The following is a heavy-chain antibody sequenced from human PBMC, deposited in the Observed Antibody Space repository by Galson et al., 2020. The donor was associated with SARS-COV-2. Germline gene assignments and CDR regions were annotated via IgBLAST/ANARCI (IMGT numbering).Heavy chain of an antibody. CDR2: IYYSGST. V-gene: IGHV4-59*13. D-gene: IGHD3-10*01. CDR1: GGSISSYY. CDR3: ARGVVTMVRGVMGYYYYGMDV. Sequence: SETLSLTCTVSGGSISSYYWSWIRQPPGKGLEWIGYIYYSGSTNYNPSLKSRVTISVDTSKNQFSLKLSSVTAADTAVYYCARGVVTMVRGVMGYYYYGMDVWGQGTTVTVSS. J-gene: IGHJ6*02.